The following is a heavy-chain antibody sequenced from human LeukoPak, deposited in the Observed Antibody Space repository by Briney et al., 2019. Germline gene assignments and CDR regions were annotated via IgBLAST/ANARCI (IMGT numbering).Heavy chain of an antibody. CDR3: AVVPAAIPYYYYYYGMDV. CDR2: VNTNTGNP. J-gene: IGHJ6*02. Sequence: GASVKVSCKASGYTFTGYALHWVRQAPGQGLEWMGWVNTNTGNPTYAQGFTGRFVSSLDTSVSTAYLQISSLKAEDTAVYYCAVVPAAIPYYYYYYGMDVWGQGTTVTVSS. CDR1: GYTFTGYA. D-gene: IGHD2-2*02. V-gene: IGHV7-4-1*02.